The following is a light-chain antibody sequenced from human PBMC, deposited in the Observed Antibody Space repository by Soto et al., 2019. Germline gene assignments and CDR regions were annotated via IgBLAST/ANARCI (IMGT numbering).Light chain of an antibody. V-gene: IGKV1-5*01. J-gene: IGKJ1*01. CDR2: DAS. CDR1: QSISSW. CDR3: HQYNSYWT. Sequence: DIQMTQSPSTLSASVGDRVTITCRSSQSISSWLAGYQQKPGKAPKLLIYDASSLESGVPSRFSGSGSGTEFTLTSRRLQTDDFATYYCHQYNSYWTFGQGTKVEI.